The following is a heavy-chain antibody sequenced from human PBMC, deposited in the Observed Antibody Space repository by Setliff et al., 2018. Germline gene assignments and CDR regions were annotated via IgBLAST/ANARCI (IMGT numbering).Heavy chain of an antibody. V-gene: IGHV4-4*07. CDR3: ARSFSRREKFLLDY. CDR2: IYTSGST. Sequence: NPSETLSLTCTVSGGSISSYYWSWIRQPAGKGLEWIGRIYTSGSTNYNPSLKSRVTISMDTSKNQFSLKVSSVTAADTAVYYCARSFSRREKFLLDYWGQGALVTVSS. J-gene: IGHJ4*02. CDR1: GGSISSYY.